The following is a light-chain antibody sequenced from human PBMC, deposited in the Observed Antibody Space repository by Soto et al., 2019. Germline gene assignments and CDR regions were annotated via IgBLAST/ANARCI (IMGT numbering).Light chain of an antibody. CDR1: QSVSSH. J-gene: IGKJ5*01. V-gene: IGKV3-11*01. CDR3: QQYNNWPPSIT. Sequence: EIVLTQSPATLSLSPGERGTLSCRASQSVSSHLAWYQQKPGQAPRLLIYDASKRPTGIPARFSGSGSGTDFTLTISSLEPEDSAVYYCQQYNNWPPSITFGQGTRLEIK. CDR2: DAS.